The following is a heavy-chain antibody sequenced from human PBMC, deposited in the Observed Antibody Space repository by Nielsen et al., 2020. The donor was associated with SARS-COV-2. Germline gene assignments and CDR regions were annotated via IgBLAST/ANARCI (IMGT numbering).Heavy chain of an antibody. V-gene: IGHV3-15*01. CDR1: GLSVTNAW. D-gene: IGHD3-3*01. CDR3: TTDRGVAIRPLFDS. Sequence: GESLKISCTLFGLSVTNAWMGWVRRAPGRGLEWIGRIKSKSDGGTTDYAAPIRDRVFVSRDESTNTVFLQMSSLMAEDTAVYYCTTDRGVAIRPLFDSWGQGSLVTVSS. J-gene: IGHJ4*01. CDR2: IKSKSDGGTT.